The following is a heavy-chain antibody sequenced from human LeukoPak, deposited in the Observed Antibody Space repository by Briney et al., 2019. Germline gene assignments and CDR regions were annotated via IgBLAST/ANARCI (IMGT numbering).Heavy chain of an antibody. CDR2: ISSGSSTK. Sequence: PGGSLRLSCVASGFNISDYSMNWVRQSPGKGLEWVSYISSGSSTKYYADSVKGRFTISRDNSKNTLYLQMNSLRAEDTAVYYCARGRHYYDSSGYPGYWGQGTLVTVSS. D-gene: IGHD3-22*01. J-gene: IGHJ4*02. CDR1: GFNISDYS. V-gene: IGHV3-48*01. CDR3: ARGRHYYDSSGYPGY.